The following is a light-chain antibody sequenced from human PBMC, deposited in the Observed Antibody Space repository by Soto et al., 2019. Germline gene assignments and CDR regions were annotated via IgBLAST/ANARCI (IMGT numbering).Light chain of an antibody. CDR3: QQYGTSPRT. J-gene: IGKJ2*01. CDR1: QSVSNSY. Sequence: EIVLTQSPATLSLSPGERASLSCRASQSVSNSYLAWYQQKPGQAPRLLIFGASNRATGIPDRFSGSGSGTDFTLTISRLEPEDFAVYYCQQYGTSPRTFGQGTKREIK. CDR2: GAS. V-gene: IGKV3-20*01.